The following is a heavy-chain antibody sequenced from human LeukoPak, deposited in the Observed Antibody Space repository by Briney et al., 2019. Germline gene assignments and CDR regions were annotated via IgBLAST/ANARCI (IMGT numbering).Heavy chain of an antibody. V-gene: IGHV4-31*03. J-gene: IGHJ5*02. CDR3: ARAAYCGGDCPDGNWFDP. CDR1: GGSISSGGYY. D-gene: IGHD2-21*02. Sequence: PSQTLSLTCTVSGGSISSGGYYWSWIRQHPGKGLEWTGYIYYSGSTYYNPSLKSRVTISVDTSKNQFSLKLSSVTAADTAVYYCARAAYCGGDCPDGNWFDPWGQGTLVTVSS. CDR2: IYYSGST.